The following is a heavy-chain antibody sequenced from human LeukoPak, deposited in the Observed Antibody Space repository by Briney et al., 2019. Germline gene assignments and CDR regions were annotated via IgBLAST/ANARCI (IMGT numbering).Heavy chain of an antibody. J-gene: IGHJ5*02. Sequence: PSETLSLTCTVSGGSISSYYWSWIRQPPGKGLEWIGIIYDSGTTNYNPSLKSRGSISVDTPKNQFSLKLSSVTAADTAVYYCGRWVTISRNVFDPWGQGTMVTVSS. V-gene: IGHV4-59*08. D-gene: IGHD3-10*01. CDR2: IYDSGTT. CDR1: GGSISSYY. CDR3: GRWVTISRNVFDP.